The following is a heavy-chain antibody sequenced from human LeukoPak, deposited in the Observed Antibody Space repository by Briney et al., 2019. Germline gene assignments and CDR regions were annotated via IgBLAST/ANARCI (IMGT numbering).Heavy chain of an antibody. D-gene: IGHD5-12*01. J-gene: IGHJ4*02. V-gene: IGHV1-2*02. CDR3: ARDLATIDGIAWYYFEN. Sequence: GASVKVSCKASGYTFTGHYIHWVRHAPGQGFEWMGCINPNTGGTDYAQKFQDRIAISAYTSISTAYMELSRLSSDDTALYYCARDLATIDGIAWYYFENWGQGTLVTVS. CDR1: GYTFTGHY. CDR2: INPNTGGT.